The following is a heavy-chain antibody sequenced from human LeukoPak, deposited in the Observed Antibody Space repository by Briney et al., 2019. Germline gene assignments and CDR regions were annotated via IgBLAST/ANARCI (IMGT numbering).Heavy chain of an antibody. CDR1: GFTFSSYA. D-gene: IGHD5-12*01. J-gene: IGHJ4*02. CDR2: ISYDGSNK. CDR3: AGVPGYSGYLFDY. V-gene: IGHV3-30*04. Sequence: GGSLRLSCAASGFTFSSYAMHWVRQAPGKGLEWVAVISYDGSNKYYADSVKGRFTISRDNSKNTLYLQMNSLRAEDTAVYYCAGVPGYSGYLFDYWGQGTLVTVSS.